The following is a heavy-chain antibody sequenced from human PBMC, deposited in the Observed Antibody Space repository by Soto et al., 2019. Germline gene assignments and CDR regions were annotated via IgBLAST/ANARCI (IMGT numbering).Heavy chain of an antibody. D-gene: IGHD6-19*01. CDR1: GYTFTSYG. CDR3: ARDHVGTHSSGWWGEGY. J-gene: IGHJ4*02. Sequence: QVQLVQSGAEVKKPGASVKVSCKASGYTFTSYGISWVRQAPGQGLEWMGWISAYDGNTNYAQKLQGRVTMTTDTSTSTAYMELRSLRSDDTAVYYCARDHVGTHSSGWWGEGYWGQGTLVTVSS. CDR2: ISAYDGNT. V-gene: IGHV1-18*01.